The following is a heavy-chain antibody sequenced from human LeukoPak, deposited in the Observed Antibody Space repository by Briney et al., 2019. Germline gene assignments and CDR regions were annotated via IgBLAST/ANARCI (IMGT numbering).Heavy chain of an antibody. J-gene: IGHJ4*02. D-gene: IGHD2-15*01. Sequence: GESLRISCKGSGYNFTNFWIGWVRQMPGKGLEWMGIIYPGDSDTRYSPSFQGQVTISADKSISTAYLQWSSLKASDTAMYYCARSSVEIAAQIDYWGQGTLVTVSS. CDR1: GYNFTNFW. V-gene: IGHV5-51*01. CDR3: ARSSVEIAAQIDY. CDR2: IYPGDSDT.